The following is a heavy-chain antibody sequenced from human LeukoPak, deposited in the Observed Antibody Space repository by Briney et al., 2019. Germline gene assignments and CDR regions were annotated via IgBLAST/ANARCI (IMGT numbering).Heavy chain of an antibody. CDR2: INPNSGGT. J-gene: IGHJ4*02. Sequence: GSVTVSCKASGYTFTGYYMHWVRQAPGQGLEWMGWINPNSGGTNYAQKFQGRVTMTRDTSISTAYVELSSLRADDTAVYYCARKRREAAGLNFDYWGQGTLVTVSS. CDR1: GYTFTGYY. D-gene: IGHD6-13*01. CDR3: ARKRREAAGLNFDY. V-gene: IGHV1-2*02.